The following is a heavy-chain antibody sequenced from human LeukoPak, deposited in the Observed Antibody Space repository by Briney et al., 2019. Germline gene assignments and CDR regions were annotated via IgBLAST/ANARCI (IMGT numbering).Heavy chain of an antibody. V-gene: IGHV5-51*01. D-gene: IGHD3-22*01. J-gene: IGHJ5*02. CDR2: IYPGDSDT. Sequence: GESLKISCKGSGYSFTSYWIGWVRQMPGKGLEWMGIIYPGDSDTRYSPSFQGQVTISADKSISTAYLQWSSLKASDTAMYYCARNHDSGYYYLDWFDPWGQGTLVTVSS. CDR3: ARNHDSGYYYLDWFDP. CDR1: GYSFTSYW.